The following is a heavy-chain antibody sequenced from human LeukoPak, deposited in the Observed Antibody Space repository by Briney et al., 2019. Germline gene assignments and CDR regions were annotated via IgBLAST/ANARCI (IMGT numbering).Heavy chain of an antibody. D-gene: IGHD3-3*01. CDR3: ARGRQFLRFLDF. Sequence: SETLSLTCAVYGGSFSGYYWTWIRQSPEKGLEWIGEVNHSGSTKYNPSFRSRVTMSVDTSKNQFSLDLTSVTAADTAVYYCARGRQFLRFLDFWGQGTLVTVSS. CDR1: GGSFSGYY. V-gene: IGHV4-34*01. CDR2: VNHSGST. J-gene: IGHJ4*02.